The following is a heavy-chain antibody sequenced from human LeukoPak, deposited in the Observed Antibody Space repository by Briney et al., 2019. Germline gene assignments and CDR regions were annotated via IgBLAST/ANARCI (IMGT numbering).Heavy chain of an antibody. D-gene: IGHD1-26*01. J-gene: IGHJ4*02. CDR1: GYTFTGYY. V-gene: IGHV1-8*02. CDR2: MNPNSGNT. CDR3: ARGGVGAWVDY. Sequence: AASVKVSCKTSGYTFTGYYLHWVRQATGQGLEWMGWMNPNSGNTGYAQKFQGRVTMTRNTSISTAYMELSSLRSEDTAVYYCARGGVGAWVDYWGQGTLVTVSS.